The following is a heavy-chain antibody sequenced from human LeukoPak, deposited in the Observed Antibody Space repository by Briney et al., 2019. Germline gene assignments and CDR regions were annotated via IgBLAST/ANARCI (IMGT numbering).Heavy chain of an antibody. V-gene: IGHV4-59*08. CDR2: IYYSGNT. J-gene: IGHJ6*02. Sequence: PSETLSLTCTVSGGSITPYYWGWIRQPPGKGLEWIGYIYYSGNTNYNSSLKSRVTMSVDTSKNQFSLKLTSVTAADTAVYYCARGAHRASSPDYGDFWVVDKYYGMDVWGQGTTVTVSS. CDR3: ARGAHRASSPDYGDFWVVDKYYGMDV. D-gene: IGHD4-17*01. CDR1: GGSITPYY.